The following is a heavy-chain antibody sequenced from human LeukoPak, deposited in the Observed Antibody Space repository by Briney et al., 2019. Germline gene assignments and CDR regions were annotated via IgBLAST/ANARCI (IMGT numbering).Heavy chain of an antibody. CDR3: AKDWGAYYDSSGFYSGDFDY. V-gene: IGHV3-43*02. CDR2: TSGDGGST. CDR1: GFTFDDYA. Sequence: GGSLRLSCAASGFTFDDYAMHWVRQAPGKGLEWVSLTSGDGGSTYYADSVKGRFTISRDNSKNSLYLQMNSLRTEDTALYYCAKDWGAYYDSSGFYSGDFDYWGQGTLVTVSS. D-gene: IGHD3-22*01. J-gene: IGHJ4*02.